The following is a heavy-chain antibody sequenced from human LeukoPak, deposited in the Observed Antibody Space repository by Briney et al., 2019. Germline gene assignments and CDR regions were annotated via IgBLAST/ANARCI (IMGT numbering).Heavy chain of an antibody. D-gene: IGHD2-15*01. V-gene: IGHV4-34*01. CDR3: ARVVVSGYCSGGSCYRYYYYMDV. Sequence: SETLSLTCAVYGGSFSGYYWSWIRQPPGKGLEWIGEINHSGSTNYNPSLKRRVTISVDTSKNQFSLKLSSVTAADTAVYYCARVVVSGYCSGGSCYRYYYYMDVWGKGTTVTVSS. CDR1: GGSFSGYY. J-gene: IGHJ6*03. CDR2: INHSGST.